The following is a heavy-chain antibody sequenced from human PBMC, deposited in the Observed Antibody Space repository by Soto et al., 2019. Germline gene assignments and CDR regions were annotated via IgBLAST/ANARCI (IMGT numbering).Heavy chain of an antibody. D-gene: IGHD5-18*01. CDR1: GFTFSSYG. CDR3: AKPYTAMALDAFDI. J-gene: IGHJ3*02. Sequence: VGSLRLSCAASGFTFSSYGMHWVRQAPGKGLEWVAVISYDGSNKYYADSVKGRFTISRDNSKNTLYLQMNSLRAEDTAVYYCAKPYTAMALDAFDIWGQGTMVTVSS. CDR2: ISYDGSNK. V-gene: IGHV3-30*18.